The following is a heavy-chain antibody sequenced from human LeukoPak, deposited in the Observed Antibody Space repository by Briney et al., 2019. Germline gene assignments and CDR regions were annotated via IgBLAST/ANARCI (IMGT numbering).Heavy chain of an antibody. CDR3: ARGASGDSSGYYPTY. Sequence: ASVKVSCKASGYTFTSYYLHWVRQAPGQGLEWMGIIYPSGGSTSYAQKFQGRVTMTRDTSTSTVYMELSSLRSEDTAVYYCARGASGDSSGYYPTYWGQGTLVTVSS. D-gene: IGHD3-22*01. CDR2: IYPSGGST. J-gene: IGHJ4*02. CDR1: GYTFTSYY. V-gene: IGHV1-46*01.